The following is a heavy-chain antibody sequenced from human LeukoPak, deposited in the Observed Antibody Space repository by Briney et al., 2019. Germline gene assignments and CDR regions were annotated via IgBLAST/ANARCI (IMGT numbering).Heavy chain of an antibody. D-gene: IGHD6-19*01. J-gene: IGHJ5*02. CDR1: GFTVSSNY. CDR2: IYSGGST. Sequence: GGSMRLSCAASGFTVSSNYMSWVRQAAGKVLEWVSVIYSGGSTYYADSVKGRFTISRDNSKNTLYLQMNSLRAEDTAVYYCARGGDSSGWYNWFDPWGQGTLVTVSS. CDR3: ARGGDSSGWYNWFDP. V-gene: IGHV3-53*01.